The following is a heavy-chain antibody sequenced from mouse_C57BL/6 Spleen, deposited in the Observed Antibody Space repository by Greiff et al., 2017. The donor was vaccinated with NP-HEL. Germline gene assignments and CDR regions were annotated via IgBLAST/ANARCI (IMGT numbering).Heavy chain of an antibody. D-gene: IGHD2-1*01. CDR1: GYAFSSYW. CDR2: IYPGDGDT. CDR3: ALIYYGNGYFDY. J-gene: IGHJ2*01. V-gene: IGHV1-80*01. Sequence: QVQLQQSGAELVKPGASVKISCKASGYAFSSYWMNWVKQRPGKGLEWIGQIYPGDGDTNYNGKFKGKATLTADKSSSTAYMQLSSLTSEDSAVYFCALIYYGNGYFDYWGQGTTLTVSS.